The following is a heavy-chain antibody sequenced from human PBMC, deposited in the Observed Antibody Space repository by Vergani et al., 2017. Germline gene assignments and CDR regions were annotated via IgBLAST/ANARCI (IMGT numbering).Heavy chain of an antibody. CDR3: ARVNTETNGHLYYYYYMDV. J-gene: IGHJ6*03. CDR1: GDSIISRSYY. D-gene: IGHD4-11*01. V-gene: IGHV4-39*07. Sequence: QMQLQESGPGLVKASETLSLTCTVSGDSIISRSYYWGWIRQPPGKGLEWIGSIYNSGNGDSSSSLKSRVTISADTSKNQFSLTLNSVTATDTAIYFCARVNTETNGHLYYYYYMDVWGQGTAVTVS. CDR2: IYNSGNG.